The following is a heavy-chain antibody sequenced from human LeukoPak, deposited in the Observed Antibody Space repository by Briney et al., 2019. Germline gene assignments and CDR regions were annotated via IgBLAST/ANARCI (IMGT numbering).Heavy chain of an antibody. CDR1: GFTLSSYW. Sequence: GGSLRLSCAASGFTLSSYWMSWVRQAPGKGLEWVANIKQDGSEKYYVDSVKGRFTISRDNAKNSLYLQMNSLRAEDTAVYYCARGKRITMVRGVTKYYYYYYGMDVWGKGTTVTVSS. D-gene: IGHD3-10*01. CDR2: IKQDGSEK. V-gene: IGHV3-7*03. J-gene: IGHJ6*04. CDR3: ARGKRITMVRGVTKYYYYYYGMDV.